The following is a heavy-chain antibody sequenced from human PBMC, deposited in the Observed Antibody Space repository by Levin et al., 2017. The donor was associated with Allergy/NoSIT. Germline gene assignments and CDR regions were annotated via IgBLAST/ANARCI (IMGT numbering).Heavy chain of an antibody. V-gene: IGHV4-59*08. D-gene: IGHD3-22*01. CDR2: IYYSGST. Sequence: SETLSLTCTVSGGSISSYYWSWIRQPPGKGLEWIGYIYYSGSTNYNPSLKSRVTISVDTSKNQFSLKLSSVTAADTAVYYCARHLGSGYYGLHAFDIWGQGTMVTVSS. J-gene: IGHJ3*02. CDR1: GGSISSYY. CDR3: ARHLGSGYYGLHAFDI.